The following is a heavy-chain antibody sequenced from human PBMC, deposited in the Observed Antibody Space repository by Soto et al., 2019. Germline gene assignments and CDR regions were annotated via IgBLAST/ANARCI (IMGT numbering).Heavy chain of an antibody. Sequence: QVQLVQSGAEVKKPGASVKVSCKASGYTFTSYDIIWVRQATGQGLEWMGWMNPNSGNTGYAQKFQGRVTMTRNTSIGTAYMELSSLRSEDTAVYYCARVGYYYDSSGYYLSFDYWGQGTLVTVSS. CDR1: GYTFTSYD. D-gene: IGHD3-22*01. V-gene: IGHV1-8*01. J-gene: IGHJ4*02. CDR3: ARVGYYYDSSGYYLSFDY. CDR2: MNPNSGNT.